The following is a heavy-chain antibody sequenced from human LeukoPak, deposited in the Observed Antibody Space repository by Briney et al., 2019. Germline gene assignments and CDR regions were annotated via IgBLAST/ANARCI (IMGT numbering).Heavy chain of an antibody. CDR2: ISSSSSYT. Sequence: GGSLRLSCAASGFSFSDYYMSWIRQAPGKGLEWVSYISSSSSYTNYADSVKGRFTISRDNAKNSLYLQMNSLRAEDTAVYYCASIYGSSGYSDYWGQGTLVTVSS. CDR1: GFSFSDYY. D-gene: IGHD3-22*01. V-gene: IGHV3-11*06. CDR3: ASIYGSSGYSDY. J-gene: IGHJ4*02.